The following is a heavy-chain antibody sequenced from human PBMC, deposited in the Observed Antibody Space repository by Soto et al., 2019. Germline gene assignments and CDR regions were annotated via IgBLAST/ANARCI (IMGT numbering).Heavy chain of an antibody. CDR2: IYPGDSDT. Sequence: GESLKISCKGSGYSFTSYWIGWVRQMPGKGLEWMGIIYPGDSDTRYSPSFQGQVTISADKSISTAYLQWSSLKASDTAMYYCARRRYDSSGFGAFTNAFDIWGQGTMVTVSS. J-gene: IGHJ3*02. CDR1: GYSFTSYW. CDR3: ARRRYDSSGFGAFTNAFDI. D-gene: IGHD3-22*01. V-gene: IGHV5-51*01.